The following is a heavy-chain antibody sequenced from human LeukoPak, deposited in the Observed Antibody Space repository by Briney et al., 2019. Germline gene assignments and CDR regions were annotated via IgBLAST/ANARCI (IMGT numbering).Heavy chain of an antibody. CDR1: GYTFTGHY. CDR3: ARVIAVAAIECGFDP. J-gene: IGHJ5*02. Sequence: ASVKVSCKASGYTFTGHYMHWVRQAPGQGLEWMVWINPKSGVTNYAQNFQGRVTMTRDTSITTAYMELSRLTSDDTAVYYCARVIAVAAIECGFDPWGQGTLVTVSS. CDR2: INPKSGVT. D-gene: IGHD6-19*01. V-gene: IGHV1-2*02.